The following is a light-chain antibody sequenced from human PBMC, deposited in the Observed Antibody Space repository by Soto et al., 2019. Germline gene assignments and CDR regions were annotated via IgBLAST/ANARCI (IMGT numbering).Light chain of an antibody. V-gene: IGKV3-11*01. Sequence: EIVLTQSPATLSLSPGERATLSCRASQSVYNYLAWYQQKPGQAPRLLIYDASVGATGIPARFSGSGSGTYFTLTISSLEPEDFAVYYCQQYNDWPTFGPGTKVDIK. CDR1: QSVYNY. CDR3: QQYNDWPT. CDR2: DAS. J-gene: IGKJ3*01.